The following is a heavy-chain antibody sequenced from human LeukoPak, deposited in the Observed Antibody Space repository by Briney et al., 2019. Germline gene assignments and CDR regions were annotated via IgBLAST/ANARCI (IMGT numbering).Heavy chain of an antibody. D-gene: IGHD3-10*01. V-gene: IGHV3-66*01. CDR2: IYSGGST. Sequence: GGSLRLSCAASGFTVSSNYMSRVRQAPGKGLEWVSVIYSGGSTYYADSVKGRFTISRDNSKNTLYLQMNSLRAEDTAVYYCAIHGSGSYTYFDYWGQGTLVTVSS. CDR1: GFTVSSNY. J-gene: IGHJ4*02. CDR3: AIHGSGSYTYFDY.